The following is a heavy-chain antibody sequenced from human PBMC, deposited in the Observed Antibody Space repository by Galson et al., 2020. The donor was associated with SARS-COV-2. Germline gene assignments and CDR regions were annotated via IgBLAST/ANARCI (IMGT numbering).Heavy chain of an antibody. CDR3: ARDQWAFGVVIRYNWFDP. J-gene: IGHJ5*02. CDR2: INPSGGRT. V-gene: IGHV1-46*01. CDR1: GYTSTSHH. D-gene: IGHD3-3*01. Sequence: ASVKVSCKASGYTSTSHHLHWVRQATGPGLEWMGIINPSGGRTSYAQKFQGRVTMTRDTSTSTVYMELSSLRSEDTAVYYCARDQWAFGVVIRYNWFDPWGQGTLVTVSS.